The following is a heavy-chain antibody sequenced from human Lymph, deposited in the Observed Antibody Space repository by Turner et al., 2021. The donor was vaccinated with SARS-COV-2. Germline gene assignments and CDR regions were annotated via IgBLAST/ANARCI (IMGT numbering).Heavy chain of an antibody. CDR1: GGTFSSYA. D-gene: IGHD1-1*01. CDR3: ARGGTGPLGY. J-gene: IGHJ4*02. V-gene: IGHV1-69*10. CDR2: IIAIRGLA. Sequence: QVQLVQSGAEVKKPGSSVKVPCKASGGTFSSYAISWVRQAPGQGLEWMGGIIAIRGLATYSQKFQGRVTSTADKSTTTVYMELSSLRSEDTAVYYCARGGTGPLGYWGQGTLVTVSS.